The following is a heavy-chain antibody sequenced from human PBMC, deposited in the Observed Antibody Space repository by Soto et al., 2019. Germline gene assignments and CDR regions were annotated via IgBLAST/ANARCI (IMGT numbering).Heavy chain of an antibody. J-gene: IGHJ4*02. D-gene: IGHD2-8*02. CDR1: GVFFSGYY. Sequence: SDTLSLTCAVYGVFFSGYYWTWILQPPGTGLEWIGEINHSGSTNYNPSLKSRVTISVDTSKNQFSLKLTSVTAADTAVYYCARDKITGLFDYWGQGTLVT. V-gene: IGHV4-34*01. CDR3: ARDKITGLFDY. CDR2: INHSGST.